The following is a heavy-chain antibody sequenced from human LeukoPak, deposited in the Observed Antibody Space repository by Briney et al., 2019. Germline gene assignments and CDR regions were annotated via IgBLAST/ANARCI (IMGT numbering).Heavy chain of an antibody. D-gene: IGHD2-15*01. CDR1: GGSISSYY. CDR3: ARVRVGGRNWFDP. CDR2: IYYSGST. J-gene: IGHJ5*02. Sequence: SETLSLTCTVSGGSISSYYWSWIRQPPGKGLEWIGYIYYSGSTNYNPSLMSRVTISVDTSKNQFSLKLSSVTAADTAVYYCARVRVGGRNWFDPWGQGTLVTVSS. V-gene: IGHV4-59*01.